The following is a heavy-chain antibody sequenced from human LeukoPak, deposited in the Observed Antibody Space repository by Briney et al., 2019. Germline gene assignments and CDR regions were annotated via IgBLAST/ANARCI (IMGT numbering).Heavy chain of an antibody. CDR3: GGEYVFTLDN. CDR1: GFIFSNYW. V-gene: IGHV3-30-3*01. J-gene: IGHJ4*02. CDR2: ISHDGSNK. Sequence: GGSVRLSCEASGFIFSNYWMNWVRQAPGKGLDWVAVISHDGSNKYYADSVKGRFTISRDNSKNTLYLQMNSLRAEDTAVYYCGGEYVFTLDNWGQGTLVTVS. D-gene: IGHD3-10*02.